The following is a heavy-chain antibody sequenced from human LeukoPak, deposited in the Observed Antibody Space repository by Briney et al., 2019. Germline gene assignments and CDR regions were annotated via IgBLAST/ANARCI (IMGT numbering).Heavy chain of an antibody. CDR2: ISWNSGSI. CDR3: ARDAPLRGYYGMDV. J-gene: IGHJ6*04. CDR1: GFTLDDYA. Sequence: GRSLRLSCAASGFTLDDYAMHWVRQAPGKGLEWVSGISWNSGSIGYADSVKGRFTISRDNAKNSLYLQMNSLRAEDTAVYYCARDAPLRGYYGMDVWGRGTTVTVSS. V-gene: IGHV3-9*01.